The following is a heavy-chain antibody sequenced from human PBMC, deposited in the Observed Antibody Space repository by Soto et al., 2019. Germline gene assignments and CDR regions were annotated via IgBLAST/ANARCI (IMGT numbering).Heavy chain of an antibody. CDR3: ARKRGRGVTYYYYGMDV. Sequence: ASVKVSCNASGYTFTGYYMHWVRQAPGQGLEWMGWINPNSGGTNYAQKFQGRVTMTRDTSISTAYMEPSRLRSDDTAVYYCARKRGRGVTYYYYGMDVWGQGTTVTVSS. J-gene: IGHJ6*02. D-gene: IGHD3-10*01. V-gene: IGHV1-2*02. CDR1: GYTFTGYY. CDR2: INPNSGGT.